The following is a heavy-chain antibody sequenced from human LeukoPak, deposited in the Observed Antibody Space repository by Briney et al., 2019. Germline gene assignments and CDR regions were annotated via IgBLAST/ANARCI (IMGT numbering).Heavy chain of an antibody. D-gene: IGHD6-19*01. CDR3: ARVITSSGWYDYYYYYGMDV. CDR2: IYYSGST. Sequence: PSETLSLTCTVSGGSFSSYYWSWIRQPPGKGLEWIGYIYYSGSTNYNPSLKSRLTMSIDTSENQFSLKLNSVTAADTAVYYCARVITSSGWYDYYYYYGMDVWGQGTTVTVSS. J-gene: IGHJ6*02. V-gene: IGHV4-59*01. CDR1: GGSFSSYY.